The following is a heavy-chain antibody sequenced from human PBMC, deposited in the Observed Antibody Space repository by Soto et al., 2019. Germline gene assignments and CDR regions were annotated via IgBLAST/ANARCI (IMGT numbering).Heavy chain of an antibody. V-gene: IGHV1-18*01. J-gene: IGHJ6*02. CDR3: AKNGQPLYYYYGMDV. CDR2: ISGYNGDT. D-gene: IGHD2-8*01. CDR1: GYTFSRYG. Sequence: QGQLVQSGPEAKKPGASVKVSCKASGYTFSRYGISWVRQAPGQGLEWMGWISGYNGDTKYAQKVQGRGTMTIDTSTYTAYMELRSLTSNDTAIYYCAKNGQPLYYYYGMDVWRQGTTVTVSS.